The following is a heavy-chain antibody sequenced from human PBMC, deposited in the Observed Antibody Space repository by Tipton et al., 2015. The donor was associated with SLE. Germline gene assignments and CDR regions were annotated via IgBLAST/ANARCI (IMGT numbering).Heavy chain of an antibody. CDR1: GVSIANYY. CDR2: IHYSGHT. D-gene: IGHD2-21*01. CDR3: ARDSICGGECFLN. Sequence: TLSLTCTVSGVSIANYYWIWIRQPPGKGLEYIGYIHYSGHTNYNPSLKSRVTISIDTSKKQFSLNLNSVNAADTAVYYCARDSICGGECFLNWGQGTQVTVSS. J-gene: IGHJ4*02. V-gene: IGHV4-59*01.